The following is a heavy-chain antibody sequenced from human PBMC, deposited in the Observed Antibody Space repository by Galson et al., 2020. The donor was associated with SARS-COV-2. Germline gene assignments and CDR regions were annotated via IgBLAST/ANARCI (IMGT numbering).Heavy chain of an antibody. CDR3: TTVMDIHCTGGTGDLTGGSGVDV. CDR2: IKTNTDGGTT. CDR1: GFTFSNAW. D-gene: IGHD2-8*02. J-gene: IGHJ6*02. V-gene: IGHV3-15*01. Sequence: GESLKIPCTGSGFTFSNAWMSWVRQAPGRGLEWLGRIKTNTDGGTTEFGDFMKGRFAISSDDSKNTLYLRLDSLTTEDTAVYYCTTVMDIHCTGGTGDLTGGSGVDVWGLGTTVTV.